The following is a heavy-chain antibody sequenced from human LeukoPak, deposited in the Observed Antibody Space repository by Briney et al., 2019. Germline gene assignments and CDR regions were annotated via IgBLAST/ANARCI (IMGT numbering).Heavy chain of an antibody. CDR3: ARHRSGWFWVGFDP. CDR1: GFTFSSYG. J-gene: IGHJ5*02. V-gene: IGHV4-34*01. CDR2: INHSGST. D-gene: IGHD6-19*01. Sequence: GSLRLSCVASGFTFSSYGRSWIRQPPGKGLEWIGEINHSGSTNYNPSLKSRVTISVDTSKNQFSLKLSSVTAADTAVYYCARHRSGWFWVGFDPWGQGTLVTVSS.